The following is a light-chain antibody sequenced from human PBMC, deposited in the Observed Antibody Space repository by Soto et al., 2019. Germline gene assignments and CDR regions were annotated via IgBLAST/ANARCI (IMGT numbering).Light chain of an antibody. CDR3: HQYGSSPLT. CDR1: QSVRSNE. Sequence: EIVLTQSPGTLSLSPGERATLSCRASQSVRSNELAWYQQKPGQAPRLLIYGASSRSTDIPDKVSGSGSGTDLTLTISRLEPDDVAVYYCHQYGSSPLTFGGGTNVEF. V-gene: IGKV3-20*01. CDR2: GAS. J-gene: IGKJ4*01.